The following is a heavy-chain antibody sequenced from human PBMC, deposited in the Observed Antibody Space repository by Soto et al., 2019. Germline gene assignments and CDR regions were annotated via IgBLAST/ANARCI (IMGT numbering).Heavy chain of an antibody. V-gene: IGHV3-74*01. CDR2: INGDGSGT. D-gene: IGHD3-10*01. CDR3: ARGIFGSGTANDY. J-gene: IGHJ4*02. Sequence: EVQLVESGGGLVQPGGSLRLSCAASGFTFSGSWMHWVRQAPGKGLVWVSRINGDGSGTSYADFVKGRFTISRDNAKNTLFPQMNGLRAEYTAVYYCARGIFGSGTANDYWGQGTLVTVSS. CDR1: GFTFSGSW.